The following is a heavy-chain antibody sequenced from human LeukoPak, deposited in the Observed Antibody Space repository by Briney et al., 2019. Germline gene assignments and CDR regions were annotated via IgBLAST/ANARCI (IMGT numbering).Heavy chain of an antibody. V-gene: IGHV3-9*01. D-gene: IGHD1-1*01. CDR1: GFTFDDYA. J-gene: IGHJ3*02. CDR3: AKVRNDAFDI. CDR2: ISWNSGSI. Sequence: RSLRLSCAASGFTFDDYAMHWVRQAPGKGLEWVPGISWNSGSIGYADSVKGRFTISRDNAKNSLYLQMNSLRAEDTALYYCAKVRNDAFDIWGQGTMVTVSS.